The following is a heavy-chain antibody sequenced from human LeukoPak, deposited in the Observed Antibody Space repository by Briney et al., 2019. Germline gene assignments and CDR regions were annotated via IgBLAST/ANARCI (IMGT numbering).Heavy chain of an antibody. Sequence: GGSLRLSCAASGFTFDDYAMHWVRQAPGKGLEWVSGISWNSGSIGYADSVKGRFTISRDNAKNSLYLQMNSLRAEDTALYYCAKDVAGYFDYWGQGTLVTVSS. CDR2: ISWNSGSI. D-gene: IGHD3-10*01. J-gene: IGHJ4*02. CDR3: AKDVAGYFDY. CDR1: GFTFDDYA. V-gene: IGHV3-9*01.